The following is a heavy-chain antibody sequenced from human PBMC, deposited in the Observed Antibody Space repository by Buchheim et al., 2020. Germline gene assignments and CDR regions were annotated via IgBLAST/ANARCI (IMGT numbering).Heavy chain of an antibody. D-gene: IGHD2-15*01. V-gene: IGHV4-39*01. CDR1: GGSISSGSYF. CDR3: ARMLDCSGRTCYHYYAMDV. CDR2: LHYSGRT. J-gene: IGHJ6*02. Sequence: QLLLQESGPGLVKPSETLSLTCIVSGGSISSGSYFWGWIRQPPGKGLEWIGTLHYSGRTYYNASLQSRFTISVDTSKNQFSLKLTSVSAADTAVYFCARMLDCSGRTCYHYYAMDVWGQGTT.